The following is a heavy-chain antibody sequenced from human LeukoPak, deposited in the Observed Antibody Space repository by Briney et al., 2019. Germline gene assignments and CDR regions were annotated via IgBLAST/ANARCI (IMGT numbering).Heavy chain of an antibody. J-gene: IGHJ5*02. V-gene: IGHV3-7*03. CDR2: IKEDGSEK. D-gene: IGHD2/OR15-2a*01. CDR3: ARVLKNFYDAKWFDP. Sequence: GGSLRLSCAASGFTFSSYWMSWVRQVPGKGLEWVANIKEDGSEKYYVDSVKGRFTISRDNSKNTLYLQMNSLRVEDTAVYYCARVLKNFYDAKWFDPWGQGTLVTVSS. CDR1: GFTFSSYW.